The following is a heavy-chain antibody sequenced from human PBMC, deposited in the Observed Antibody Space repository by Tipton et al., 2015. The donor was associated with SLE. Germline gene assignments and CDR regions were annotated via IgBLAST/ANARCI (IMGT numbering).Heavy chain of an antibody. CDR2: VYYTGTT. CDR1: GGSITTSY. D-gene: IGHD3-9*01. Sequence: TLSLTCTVSGGSITTSYWSWIRQPPGKGLEWIGYVYYTGTTNYDPSLRSRVTMSADTSRNQFSLRLSSVTTADTAVYYCARAGYDATGYFMNYFDYWGQGALVTVSS. CDR3: ARAGYDATGYFMNYFDY. V-gene: IGHV4-59*01. J-gene: IGHJ4*02.